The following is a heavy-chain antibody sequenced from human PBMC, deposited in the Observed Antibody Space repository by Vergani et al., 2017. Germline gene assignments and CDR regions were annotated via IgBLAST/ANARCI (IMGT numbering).Heavy chain of an antibody. CDR1: GFTFSSYA. CDR3: AKATEMKPLLDYYYMDV. D-gene: IGHD1-26*01. Sequence: EVQLVESGGGLVQPGGSLRLSCAASGFTFSSYAMSWVRQAPGKGLEWVSAISGSGGSTDYADSVKGRFTISRDNSKNTLYLQMNSLRAEDTAVYYCAKATEMKPLLDYYYMDVWGKGTTVTVSS. V-gene: IGHV3-23*04. J-gene: IGHJ6*03. CDR2: ISGSGGST.